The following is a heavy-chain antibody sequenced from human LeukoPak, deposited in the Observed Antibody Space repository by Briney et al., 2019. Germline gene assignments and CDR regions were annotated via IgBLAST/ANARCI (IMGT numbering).Heavy chain of an antibody. J-gene: IGHJ3*02. CDR3: ARDQVYYYDSSGYSRDAFDI. Sequence: PSETLSLTCTVSGGSISSSSYYWGWIRQPPGKGLEWIGSIYYSGSTYYNPSIKSRVTISVDTSKNQFSLKLSSVTAADTAVYYCARDQVYYYDSSGYSRDAFDIWGQGTMVTVSS. D-gene: IGHD3-22*01. CDR1: GGSISSSSYY. CDR2: IYYSGST. V-gene: IGHV4-39*07.